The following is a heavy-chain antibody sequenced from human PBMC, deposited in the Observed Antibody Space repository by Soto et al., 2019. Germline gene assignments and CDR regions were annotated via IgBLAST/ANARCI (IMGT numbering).Heavy chain of an antibody. CDR1: GFAFNNYG. Sequence: GGSLRLSCTVSGFAFNNYGINWVRQAPGKGLEWVAVIWYDGSNKYYADSVKGRFTISRDNSKNTLYLQMNSLRAEDTAVYYCAKGRMLSSTSCPFDYWGQGTLVTVSS. V-gene: IGHV3-33*06. J-gene: IGHJ4*02. D-gene: IGHD2-2*01. CDR3: AKGRMLSSTSCPFDY. CDR2: IWYDGSNK.